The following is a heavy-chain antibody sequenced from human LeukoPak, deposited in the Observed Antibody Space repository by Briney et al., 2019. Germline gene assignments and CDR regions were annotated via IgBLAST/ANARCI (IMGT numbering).Heavy chain of an antibody. J-gene: IGHJ4*02. CDR2: INPSGGST. CDR1: GYTFTSYY. V-gene: IGHV1-46*01. Sequence: VASVKVSCKASGYTFTSYYMHWVRQAPGQGLEWMGIINPSGGSTSYAQKFQGRVTITADKSTSTAYMELSSLRSEDTAVYYCARATAMAHYCSGGSCYSGIFDYWGQGTLVTVSS. CDR3: ARATAMAHYCSGGSCYSGIFDY. D-gene: IGHD2-15*01.